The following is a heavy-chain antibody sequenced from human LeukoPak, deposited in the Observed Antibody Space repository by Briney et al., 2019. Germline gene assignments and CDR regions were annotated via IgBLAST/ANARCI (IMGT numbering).Heavy chain of an antibody. V-gene: IGHV3-66*02. CDR2: IYSGGST. D-gene: IGHD2-15*01. Sequence: GGSLRLSCAASGFTVSSNYMSWVRQAPGKGLEWVSVIYSGGSTYYADSVKGRFTISRDNSKNTLYLQMNSLGAEDTAVYYCARIVVVAATGFDYFDYWGQGTLVTVSS. CDR1: GFTVSSNY. J-gene: IGHJ4*02. CDR3: ARIVVVAATGFDYFDY.